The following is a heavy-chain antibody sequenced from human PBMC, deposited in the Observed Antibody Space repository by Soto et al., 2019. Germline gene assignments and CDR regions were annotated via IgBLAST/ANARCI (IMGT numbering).Heavy chain of an antibody. J-gene: IGHJ6*02. CDR3: AKDRYSSSAYYYYGMDA. CDR1: GFFFDDYA. D-gene: IGHD6-6*01. V-gene: IGHV3-9*01. CDR2: ISGNSGSL. Sequence: EVQLVESGGGLVQPGRSLRLSCAASGFFFDDYAMHWVRQAPGKGLEWVAVISGNSGSLGYADSVKGRFTISRDNAKNSLYLQMNRLRAEDTALYYCAKDRYSSSAYYYYGMDAWGQGTTVTVSS.